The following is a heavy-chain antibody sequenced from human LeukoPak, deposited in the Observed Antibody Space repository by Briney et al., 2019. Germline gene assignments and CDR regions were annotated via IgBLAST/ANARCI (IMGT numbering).Heavy chain of an antibody. J-gene: IGHJ6*04. D-gene: IGHD3-10*01. V-gene: IGHV4-34*01. CDR3: ARAVYVWFGERPGSYYYYYGMDV. CDR2: INHSGST. Sequence: SETLSLTCAVYGGSFSGYYWSWIRQPPGKGLEWIGEINHSGSTNYNPSLKSRVTISVDTSKNQFSLKLSSVTAADTAVYYCARAVYVWFGERPGSYYYYYGMDVWGKGTTVTVSS. CDR1: GGSFSGYY.